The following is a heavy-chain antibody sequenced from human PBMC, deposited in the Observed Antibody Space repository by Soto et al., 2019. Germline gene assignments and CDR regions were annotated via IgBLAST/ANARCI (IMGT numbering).Heavy chain of an antibody. V-gene: IGHV1-3*01. J-gene: IGHJ4*02. Sequence: ASVKVSCKASGYTFTSYAMHWVRQAPGQRLEWMGWINAGNGNTQYSQKFQGRVTITRDTSASTAYMELSSLRSEDTAVYYCARDDGIAAAGTHFDYWGQGTLVTVSS. D-gene: IGHD6-13*01. CDR3: ARDDGIAAAGTHFDY. CDR1: GYTFTSYA. CDR2: INAGNGNT.